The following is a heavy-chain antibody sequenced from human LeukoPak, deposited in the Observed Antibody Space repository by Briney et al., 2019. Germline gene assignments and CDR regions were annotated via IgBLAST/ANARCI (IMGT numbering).Heavy chain of an antibody. CDR3: ARGGIQVSGIDEFDY. J-gene: IGHJ4*02. CDR2: IGVRGDT. Sequence: GGSMTLSCAASGFTFIDYDVHWVRQVIGKGLEWVSAIGVRGDTHYSGSVKGRFTISRENAEGSLYLQMNSLRAEDTPVYYCARGGIQVSGIDEFDYWGQGTLVTVSS. CDR1: GFTFIDYD. V-gene: IGHV3-13*01. D-gene: IGHD6-19*01.